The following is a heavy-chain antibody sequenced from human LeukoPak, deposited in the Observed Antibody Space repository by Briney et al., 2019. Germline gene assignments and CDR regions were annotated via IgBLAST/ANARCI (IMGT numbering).Heavy chain of an antibody. CDR3: AKDLYYDFWSGHNGPFDY. V-gene: IGHV3-30*18. Sequence: GGSLRLSCAASGFTFSSYGMHWVRQAPGKGLEWVAVISYDGSNKYYADSVKGRFTISRDNSKNTLYLQMNSLRAEDTAVYYCAKDLYYDFWSGHNGPFDYRGQGTLVTVSS. CDR1: GFTFSSYG. J-gene: IGHJ4*02. CDR2: ISYDGSNK. D-gene: IGHD3-3*01.